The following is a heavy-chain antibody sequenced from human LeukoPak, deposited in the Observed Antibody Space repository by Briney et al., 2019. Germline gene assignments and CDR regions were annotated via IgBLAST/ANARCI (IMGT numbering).Heavy chain of an antibody. Sequence: SETLSLTCTVSGGSISSSSYYWGWIRQPPGKGLEWIGSIYYSGSTYSNPSLRSRVSISVDTSKNQFSLKLSSVTAADTAVYHCASERKELPAFFDYWGQGTLVTVSS. CDR3: ASERKELPAFFDY. J-gene: IGHJ4*02. V-gene: IGHV4-39*01. CDR1: GGSISSSSYY. D-gene: IGHD1-7*01. CDR2: IYYSGST.